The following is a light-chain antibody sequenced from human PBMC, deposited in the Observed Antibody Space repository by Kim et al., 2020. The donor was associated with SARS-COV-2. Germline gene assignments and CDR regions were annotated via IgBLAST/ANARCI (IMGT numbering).Light chain of an antibody. CDR1: QSFSSRY. CDR3: QQYATSVLT. J-gene: IGKJ4*01. V-gene: IGKV3-20*01. Sequence: SPGERATRSCRASQSFSSRYLAWYQQKPGQAPRLLIYGASSRATGIPDRFSGSGSATDFTLTISRLEPEDYAVYYCQQYATSVLTFGGGTKVDIK. CDR2: GAS.